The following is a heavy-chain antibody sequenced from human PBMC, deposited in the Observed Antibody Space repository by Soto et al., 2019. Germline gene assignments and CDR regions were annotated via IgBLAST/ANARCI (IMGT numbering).Heavy chain of an antibody. CDR1: GGTFSSYT. CDR2: IIPILGIA. Sequence: SVKVSCKASGGTFSSYTISWVRQAPGQGLEWMGRIIPILGIANYAQKFQGRVTITADKSTSTAYMELSSLRSEDTAVYYCARAPEAPYTTYYYYYGMDVWGQGTTVTVSS. V-gene: IGHV1-69*02. J-gene: IGHJ6*02. D-gene: IGHD2-2*02. CDR3: ARAPEAPYTTYYYYYGMDV.